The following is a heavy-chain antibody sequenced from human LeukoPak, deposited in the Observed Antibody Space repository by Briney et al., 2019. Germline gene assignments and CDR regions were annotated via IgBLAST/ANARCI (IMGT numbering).Heavy chain of an antibody. Sequence: SETLSLTCTVSGGSISDYYWSWIRQSPGKGLEWIGYIYYSGTTNYNPSLKSRVTISVDPSKNRFSLRLSSVTAADTAVYYCARVTGYMTEDYFDYWGQGTLITVSS. D-gene: IGHD6-13*01. CDR3: ARVTGYMTEDYFDY. V-gene: IGHV4-59*01. CDR1: GGSISDYY. J-gene: IGHJ4*02. CDR2: IYYSGTT.